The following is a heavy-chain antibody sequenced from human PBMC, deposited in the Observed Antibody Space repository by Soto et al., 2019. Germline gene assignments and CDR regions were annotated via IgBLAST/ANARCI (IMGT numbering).Heavy chain of an antibody. CDR2: IIPIFGTA. D-gene: IGHD3-9*01. Sequence: QVQLVQSGAEVKKPGSSVKVSCKASGGTFSSYAISWVRQAPGQGLEWMGGIIPIFGTANYAQKFQGRVTIPADESTSTAYMELRSLRSEDTAVYYCARDCRYYDILPGYKNWFDPWGQGTLVTVSS. J-gene: IGHJ5*02. CDR1: GGTFSSYA. CDR3: ARDCRYYDILPGYKNWFDP. V-gene: IGHV1-69*12.